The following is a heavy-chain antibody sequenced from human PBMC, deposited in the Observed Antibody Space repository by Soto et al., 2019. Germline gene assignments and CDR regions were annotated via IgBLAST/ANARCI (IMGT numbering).Heavy chain of an antibody. CDR2: IAYSGAT. D-gene: IGHD3-9*01. CDR1: GAYISGADSY. CDR3: ARDFERSAIGP. Sequence: QVHLQQSGPGLVKASETLSLSCVVSGAYISGADSYWFWIRKPPGKGLEWIGYIAYSGATYYNTSLRRRVTISADRSENKFSLTLKAVTAADTAVYFCARDFERSAIGPWGQGTSVTVSS. J-gene: IGHJ5*02. V-gene: IGHV4-31*11.